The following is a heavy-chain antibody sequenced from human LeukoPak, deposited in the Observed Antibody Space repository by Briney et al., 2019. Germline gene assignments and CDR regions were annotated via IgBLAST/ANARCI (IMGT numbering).Heavy chain of an antibody. D-gene: IGHD3-16*01. CDR1: GFTVSSNY. Sequence: GGSLRLSCAASGFTVSSNYMSWVRQAPGKGLEWVSVIYSGGSTYYADSVKGRFTISRDNSKNTLYLQMNSLRAEDTAVYYCARGRDYAPGRYGMDVWGQGTTVTVSS. J-gene: IGHJ6*02. CDR3: ARGRDYAPGRYGMDV. CDR2: IYSGGST. V-gene: IGHV3-66*01.